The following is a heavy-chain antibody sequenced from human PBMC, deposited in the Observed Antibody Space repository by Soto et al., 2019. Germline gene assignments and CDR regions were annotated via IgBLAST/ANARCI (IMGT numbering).Heavy chain of an antibody. Sequence: SETLSLTCTVSGGSISSSSYFWGWIRQPPGKGLEWIGSIYYSGGTYYNPSLKSRVSISVDRSKNEFSLKLSSVTAADTAIYYCAREFYYDSSGIGFDSWGQGTLVTVSS. J-gene: IGHJ4*02. CDR1: GGSISSSSYF. CDR3: AREFYYDSSGIGFDS. D-gene: IGHD3-22*01. CDR2: IYYSGGT. V-gene: IGHV4-39*07.